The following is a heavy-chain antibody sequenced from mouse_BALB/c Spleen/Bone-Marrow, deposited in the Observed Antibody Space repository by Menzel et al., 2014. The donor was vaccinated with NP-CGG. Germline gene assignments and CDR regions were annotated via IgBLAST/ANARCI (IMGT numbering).Heavy chain of an antibody. J-gene: IGHJ3*01. CDR3: ARIHYYGRAWFAY. Sequence: EVQLQQSGAELVKPGASVKLSCTASGFNIKDTYMHWVKQRPEQGLEWIGRIDPANGNTKYDPKFQGKATITADTSSNTAYLQRSSLTSEDTAVYYCARIHYYGRAWFAYWGQGTLVTVSA. CDR1: GFNIKDTY. V-gene: IGHV14-3*02. CDR2: IDPANGNT. D-gene: IGHD1-2*01.